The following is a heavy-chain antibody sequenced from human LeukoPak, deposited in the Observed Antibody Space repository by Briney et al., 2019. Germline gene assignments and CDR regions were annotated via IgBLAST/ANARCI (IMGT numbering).Heavy chain of an antibody. J-gene: IGHJ4*02. D-gene: IGHD1-26*01. CDR2: INPNSGGT. CDR1: GYTFTGYY. V-gene: IGHV1-2*02. CDR3: ATQSVSGSQTDLDY. Sequence: APVRVSCKPSGYTFTGYYIHWVREAPGQGLEWIGWINPNSGGTTYAQKFQGRVTMTRDTSISTAYMELRSLRYDDTAVYYCATQSVSGSQTDLDYWGQGTLVTVSS.